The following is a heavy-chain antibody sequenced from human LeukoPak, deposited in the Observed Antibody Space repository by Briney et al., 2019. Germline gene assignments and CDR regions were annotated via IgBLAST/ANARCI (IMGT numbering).Heavy chain of an antibody. CDR3: AREPLYCSSTSCYAYFDY. CDR1: GGSISSSSYY. V-gene: IGHV4-39*07. D-gene: IGHD2-2*01. CDR2: IYYSGST. J-gene: IGHJ4*02. Sequence: SETLSLTCTVSGGSISSSSYYWGWIRQPPGKGLEWIGSIYYSGSTYYNPSLKSRVTISVDTSKNQFSLKLSSVTAADTAVYYCAREPLYCSSTSCYAYFDYWGQGTLVTVSS.